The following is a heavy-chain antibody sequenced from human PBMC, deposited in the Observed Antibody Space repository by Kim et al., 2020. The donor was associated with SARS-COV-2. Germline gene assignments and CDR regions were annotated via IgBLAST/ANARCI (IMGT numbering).Heavy chain of an antibody. CDR3: ARSPKEASTNWVFFDS. V-gene: IGHV3-33*01. CDR1: AFTFSTYA. CDR2: IWYDGSEK. Sequence: GRSLRLSCAASAFTFSTYAMHWVRQAPGKGLEWVAVIWYDGSEKFYADSVKGRFTISRDNSKNTLYLQMNSLRAEDTAVYYCARSPKEASTNWVFFDSWG. D-gene: IGHD2-2*01. J-gene: IGHJ4*01.